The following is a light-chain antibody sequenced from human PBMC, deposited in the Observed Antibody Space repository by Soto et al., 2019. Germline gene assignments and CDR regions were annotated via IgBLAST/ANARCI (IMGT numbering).Light chain of an antibody. J-gene: IGKJ1*01. CDR1: QSVSSY. CDR2: DAF. Sequence: EIVLTQSPATLSLSQGERATLSCRASQSVSSYLAWYQQKPGQAPRLLIYDAFIWATGNPSRFSGSGSGTAVTLTISSLEPEDFAVDYGHHCSNWPPWTFGQGTKVESK. V-gene: IGKV3-11*01. CDR3: HHCSNWPPWT.